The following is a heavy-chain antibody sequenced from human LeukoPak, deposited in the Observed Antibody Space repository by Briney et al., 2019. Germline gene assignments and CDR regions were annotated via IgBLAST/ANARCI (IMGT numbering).Heavy chain of an antibody. Sequence: GASVKVSCKSSGYTFTSYGISWVRQAPGQGLDWMGWISAYNGNTNYAQKLQGRVTMTTDTSTSTAYMELRSLRSDDTAVYYCARGPRGDDYQWGYDSSGYYYSSNAFDIWGQGTMVTVSS. CDR3: ARGPRGDDYQWGYDSSGYYYSSNAFDI. CDR2: ISAYNGNT. CDR1: GYTFTSYG. D-gene: IGHD3-22*01. V-gene: IGHV1-18*01. J-gene: IGHJ3*02.